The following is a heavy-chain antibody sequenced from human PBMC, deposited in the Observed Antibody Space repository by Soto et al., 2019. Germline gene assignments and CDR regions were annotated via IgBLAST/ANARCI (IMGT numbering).Heavy chain of an antibody. D-gene: IGHD3-10*01. Sequence: PGGPLRLSCAASGFTFSSYAMSWVRQAPGEGLEWVSAISGSGGSTYYADSVKGRFTISRDNSKNTLYLQMNSLRAEDTAVYYCAEGVRFGNYYYYGGMDVWGQGTTVTVSS. V-gene: IGHV3-23*01. CDR1: GFTFSSYA. CDR3: AEGVRFGNYYYYGGMDV. J-gene: IGHJ6*02. CDR2: ISGSGGST.